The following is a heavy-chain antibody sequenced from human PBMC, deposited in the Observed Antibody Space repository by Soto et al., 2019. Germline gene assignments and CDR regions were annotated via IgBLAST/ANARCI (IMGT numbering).Heavy chain of an antibody. J-gene: IGHJ6*02. V-gene: IGHV4-34*01. Sequence: SETLSLTCAVYGGSLSGYYWSWIRQPPGKGLEWIGEINHSGSTNYNPSLKSRVTISVDTSKNQFSLKLSSVTAADTAVYYCARVERDYGSGSYYNVGYYYYYGMDVWGQGTTVTVSS. D-gene: IGHD3-10*01. CDR2: INHSGST. CDR1: GGSLSGYY. CDR3: ARVERDYGSGSYYNVGYYYYYGMDV.